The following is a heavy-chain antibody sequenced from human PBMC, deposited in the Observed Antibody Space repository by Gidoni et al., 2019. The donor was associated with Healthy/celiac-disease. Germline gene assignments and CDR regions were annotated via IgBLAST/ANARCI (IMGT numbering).Heavy chain of an antibody. CDR3: ARGGRITMVRRHSYYYGMDV. D-gene: IGHD3-10*01. CDR1: GGTFSSYA. J-gene: IGHJ6*02. Sequence: QVQLVQSGAEVKKPGSSVKVSCKASGGTFSSYAISWVRQAPGQGLEWMGGIIPIFGTANYAQKFQGRVTITADESTSTAYMELSSLRSEDTAVYYCARGGRITMVRRHSYYYGMDVWGQGTTVTVSS. V-gene: IGHV1-69*01. CDR2: IIPIFGTA.